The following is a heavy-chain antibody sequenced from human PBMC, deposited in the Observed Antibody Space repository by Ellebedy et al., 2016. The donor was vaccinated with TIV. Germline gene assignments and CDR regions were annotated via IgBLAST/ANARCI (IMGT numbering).Heavy chain of an antibody. D-gene: IGHD3-10*01. V-gene: IGHV4-39*01. J-gene: IGHJ5*02. CDR1: GDSISRSSYY. CDR2: IYYSGST. Sequence: SETLSLTCTVSGDSISRSSYYWGWIRQPPGKGLEWIGSIYYSGSTDYNPSLKSRVTITADTSKNVISLRLSSVTAADTAVYYCARWFGELLYVRWFDPWGQGTLVTVSS. CDR3: ARWFGELLYVRWFDP.